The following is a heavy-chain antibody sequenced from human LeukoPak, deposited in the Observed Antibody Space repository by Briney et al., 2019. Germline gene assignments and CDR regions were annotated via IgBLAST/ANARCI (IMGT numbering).Heavy chain of an antibody. CDR2: INTNTGNP. J-gene: IGHJ6*02. V-gene: IGHV7-4-1*02. CDR3: ARGIAAAVGYYGMDV. Sequence: ASVKVSCKASGYTFTSYAMNWVRQAPGQGLEWMGWINTNTGNPTCAQGFTGRFVFSLDTSVSTAYLQISSLKAEDTAVYYCARGIAAAVGYYGMDVWGQGTTVTVSS. CDR1: GYTFTSYA. D-gene: IGHD6-13*01.